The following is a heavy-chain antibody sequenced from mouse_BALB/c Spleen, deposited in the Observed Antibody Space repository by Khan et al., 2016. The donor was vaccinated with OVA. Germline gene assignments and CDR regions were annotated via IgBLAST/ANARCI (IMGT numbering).Heavy chain of an antibody. Sequence: QVQLQQPGAELAKPGASVKMSCKASGYTFTSYWMHWVKQRPGQGLEWIGYINPSTGYTEYNQKFKDKATLTADKSSSTAYMQLSSLTSDDSAVYYCANHGSPSAWFTYWGQGTLVTVSA. J-gene: IGHJ3*01. CDR2: INPSTGYT. D-gene: IGHD1-1*01. CDR3: ANHGSPSAWFTY. V-gene: IGHV1-7*01. CDR1: GYTFTSYW.